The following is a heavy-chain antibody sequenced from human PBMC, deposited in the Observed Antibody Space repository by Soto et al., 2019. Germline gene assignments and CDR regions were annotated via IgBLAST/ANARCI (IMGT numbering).Heavy chain of an antibody. V-gene: IGHV1-58*02. J-gene: IGHJ6*03. Sequence: GASVKVSCKASGFTFTSSAMQWVRQARGQRLERIGWIVVGSGNTDYAQKFQERVTITRDMSTSTAYMELSSLRSEDTAVYYCAASASLPTIFGVVDYYYYYMDVWGKGTTVTVSS. CDR2: IVVGSGNT. CDR1: GFTFTSSA. D-gene: IGHD3-3*01. CDR3: AASASLPTIFGVVDYYYYYMDV.